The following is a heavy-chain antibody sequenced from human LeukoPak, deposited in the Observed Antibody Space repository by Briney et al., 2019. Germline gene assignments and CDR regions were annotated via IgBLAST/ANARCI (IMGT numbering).Heavy chain of an antibody. CDR2: INHSGST. CDR3: ARALRLGYSYGYTFNY. CDR1: GGSFSGYY. Sequence: PSETLSLTCAAYGGSFSGYYWSWIRQPPGKGLEWIGEINHSGSTNYNPSLKSRVTISVDTSKNQFSLKLSSVTAADTAVYYCARALRLGYSYGYTFNYWGQGTLVTVSS. J-gene: IGHJ4*02. V-gene: IGHV4-34*01. D-gene: IGHD5-18*01.